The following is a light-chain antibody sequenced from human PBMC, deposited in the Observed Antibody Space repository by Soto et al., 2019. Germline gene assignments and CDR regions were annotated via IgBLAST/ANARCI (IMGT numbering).Light chain of an antibody. J-gene: IGLJ1*01. CDR2: EVT. V-gene: IGLV2-14*01. Sequence: QSVLAQPTTMSGSPGQSITISYTGTTSDIAGYNYVSWYQQHPGKAPKLLIYEVTSRASGVSHRFSGSKSGNTASLTISGLQAEDEAEYYCNSYTSASFYVFGTGTKVTVL. CDR1: TSDIAGYNY. CDR3: NSYTSASFYV.